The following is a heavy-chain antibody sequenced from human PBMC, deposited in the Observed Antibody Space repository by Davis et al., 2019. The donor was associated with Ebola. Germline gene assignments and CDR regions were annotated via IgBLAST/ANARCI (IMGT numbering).Heavy chain of an antibody. CDR1: GFTFSSYG. CDR3: ARDLAVWQQLVTHYYYYYGMEV. V-gene: IGHV3-33*01. J-gene: IGHJ6*02. D-gene: IGHD6-13*01. Sequence: GESLKISCAASGFTFSSYGMHWVRQAPGKGLEWVAVIWYDGSNKYYADSVKGRFTISRDNSKNTLYLQMNSLRAKDTAVYYCARDLAVWQQLVTHYYYYYGMEVWGQGTTVTVSS. CDR2: IWYDGSNK.